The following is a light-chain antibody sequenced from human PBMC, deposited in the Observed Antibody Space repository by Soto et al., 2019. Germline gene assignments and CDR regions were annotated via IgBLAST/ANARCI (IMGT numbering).Light chain of an antibody. CDR3: GLYMGSGIWV. CDR1: SGSVSTSYY. Sequence: QTVVTQETSFSVSPGGTVTLTCGLSSGSVSTSYYPSWYQQTPGQAPRTLIYSTNTRSSGVPDRFSGSILGNKAALTITGAQADDESYYYCGLYMGSGIWVFGGGTKLTVL. J-gene: IGLJ2*01. V-gene: IGLV8-61*01. CDR2: STN.